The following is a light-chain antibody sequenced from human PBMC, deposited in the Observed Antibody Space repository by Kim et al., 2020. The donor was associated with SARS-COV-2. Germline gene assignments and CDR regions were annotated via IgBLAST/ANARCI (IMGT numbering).Light chain of an antibody. V-gene: IGLV3-19*01. CDR3: NSRDSNDNVV. J-gene: IGLJ2*01. Sequence: VALGQTVRITWQGDSLRSYYATWYQQKPGQAPIVVIYGKNNRPSGIPDRFSGSSSGNTASLTITGTQAGDEADYYCNSRDSNDNVVFGGGTQLTVL. CDR2: GKN. CDR1: SLRSYY.